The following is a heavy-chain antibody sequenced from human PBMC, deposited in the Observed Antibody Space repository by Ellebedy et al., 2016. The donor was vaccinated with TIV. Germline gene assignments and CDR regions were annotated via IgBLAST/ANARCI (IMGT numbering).Heavy chain of an antibody. V-gene: IGHV5-51*01. CDR3: TRNYCTGGSCFDS. J-gene: IGHJ5*01. Sequence: GESLKISCRASGFTFTNNWIAWMRQMPGKGLEWMGLINPADSDTIYSPSFQGQVTISVDKSINSAFLQWSRLRASDTAFYYCTRNYCTGGSCFDSWGQGTPVIVSS. CDR2: INPADSDT. CDR1: GFTFTNNW. D-gene: IGHD2-15*01.